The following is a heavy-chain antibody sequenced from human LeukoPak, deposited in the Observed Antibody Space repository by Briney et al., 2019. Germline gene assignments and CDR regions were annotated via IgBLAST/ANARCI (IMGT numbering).Heavy chain of an antibody. J-gene: IGHJ6*02. V-gene: IGHV1-69*05. CDR3: ARVKLDTAIDYYGMDV. D-gene: IGHD5-18*01. CDR1: GGTFSSYA. Sequence: GASVKVSCKASGGTFSSYAISWVRQAPGQGLEWMGGIIPIFGTANYAQKFQGRVTMTRDASTSTVYMELSSLRSEDTAVYYCARVKLDTAIDYYGMDVWGQGTTVTVSS. CDR2: IIPIFGTA.